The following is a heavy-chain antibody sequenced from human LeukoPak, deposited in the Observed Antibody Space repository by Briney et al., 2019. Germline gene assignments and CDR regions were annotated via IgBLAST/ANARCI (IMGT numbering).Heavy chain of an antibody. CDR1: GGSISSGDYY. CDR3: ARDGSSSYCSGGSCPHWFDP. J-gene: IGHJ5*02. D-gene: IGHD2-15*01. CDR2: IYYSGST. Sequence: SQTLSLTCTVSGGSISSGDYYWSWIRQPPGKGLEWIGYIYYSGSTYYNPSLKSRVTISVDTSKNQFSLKLSSVTAADTAVYYCARDGSSSYCSGGSCPHWFDPWGQGTLVTVSS. V-gene: IGHV4-30-4*01.